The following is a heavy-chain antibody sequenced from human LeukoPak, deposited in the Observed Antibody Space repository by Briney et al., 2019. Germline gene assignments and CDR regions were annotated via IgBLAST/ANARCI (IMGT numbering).Heavy chain of an antibody. CDR1: GFTFSSYS. Sequence: GGSLRLSCAASGFTFSSYSMNWVRQAPGKGLEWVSSISSSSSYIYYADSVKGRFTISRDNAKNSLYPQMNSLRAEDTAVYYCATEYSSGWYSGSFGDYWGQGTLVTVSS. J-gene: IGHJ4*02. D-gene: IGHD6-19*01. CDR2: ISSSSSYI. CDR3: ATEYSSGWYSGSFGDY. V-gene: IGHV3-21*01.